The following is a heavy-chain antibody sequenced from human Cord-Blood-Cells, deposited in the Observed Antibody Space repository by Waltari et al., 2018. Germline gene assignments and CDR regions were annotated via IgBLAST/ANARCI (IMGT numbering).Heavy chain of an antibody. V-gene: IGHV3-7*01. CDR1: GFTFSSYW. Sequence: EVQLVESGGGLVQPGGSLRLSCAASGFTFSSYWMSWVRQAPGKGLGWVANIKQDGSGKYYVDSVKGRFTISRDNAKNVLYLQMNSLRAEDTAVYYCARGGGMYFDYWGQGTLVTVSS. D-gene: IGHD3-16*01. J-gene: IGHJ4*02. CDR3: ARGGGMYFDY. CDR2: IKQDGSGK.